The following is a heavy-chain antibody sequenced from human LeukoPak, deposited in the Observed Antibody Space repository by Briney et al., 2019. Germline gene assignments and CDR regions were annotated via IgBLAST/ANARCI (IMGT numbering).Heavy chain of an antibody. V-gene: IGHV4-39*01. CDR3: ARRSCSSTSCPFDY. J-gene: IGHJ4*02. D-gene: IGHD2-2*01. Sequence: SETLSLTCTVSGGSISNSSYYWVWIRQAPGKGLEWIGSIYYSGSTYYNVSLKSRLTISVDTSKNQFSLKLSSVTAADTAVYYCARRSCSSTSCPFDYWGQGTLVTVSS. CDR1: GGSISNSSYY. CDR2: IYYSGST.